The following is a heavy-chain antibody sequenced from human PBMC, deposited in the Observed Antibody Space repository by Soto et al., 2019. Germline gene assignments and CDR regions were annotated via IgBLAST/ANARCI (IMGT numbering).Heavy chain of an antibody. V-gene: IGHV1-2*02. CDR1: GYTFTGYY. Sequence: GAVKVSCKASGYTFTGYYIHWVREAPGQGLEWMGWINPQTGGTSYAQKFQGRVTLSRDTSINTAYLELSRLTFDDAAVYFCARERYQVISDGMDVWGQGTTVTVSS. CDR2: INPQTGGT. CDR3: ARERYQVISDGMDV. J-gene: IGHJ6*02. D-gene: IGHD2-2*01.